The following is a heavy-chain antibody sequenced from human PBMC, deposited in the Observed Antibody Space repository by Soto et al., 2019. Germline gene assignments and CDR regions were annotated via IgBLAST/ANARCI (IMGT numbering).Heavy chain of an antibody. CDR1: GFTFSSYS. Sequence: EVQLVESGGGLVKPGGSLRLSCAASGFTFSSYSMNWVRQAPGKGLEWVSSISSSSSYIYYADSVKGRFTISRDNAKKSLYLQMNSLRGEDTAVYYCASYSNCVFGYFDYWGQGTLVTVSS. CDR2: ISSSSSYI. CDR3: ASYSNCVFGYFDY. D-gene: IGHD4-4*01. V-gene: IGHV3-21*01. J-gene: IGHJ4*02.